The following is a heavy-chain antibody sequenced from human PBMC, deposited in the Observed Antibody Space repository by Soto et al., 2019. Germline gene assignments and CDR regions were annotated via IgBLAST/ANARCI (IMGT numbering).Heavy chain of an antibody. CDR1: GGTFSSYA. V-gene: IGHV1-69*13. D-gene: IGHD2-21*01. J-gene: IGHJ6*02. CDR3: ARGGVWTPHLVYYGMDV. Sequence: GASVKVSCKASGGTFSSYAISWVRQAPGQGLEWMGGIIPIFGTANYAQKFQGRVTITADESTSTAYMELSSLRSEDTAVYYCARGGVWTPHLVYYGMDVWGQGTTVTVSS. CDR2: IIPIFGTA.